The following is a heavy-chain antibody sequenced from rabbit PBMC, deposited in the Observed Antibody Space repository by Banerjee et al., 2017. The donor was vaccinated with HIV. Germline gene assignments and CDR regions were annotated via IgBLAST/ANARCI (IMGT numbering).Heavy chain of an antibody. CDR2: IDADSIGNT. V-gene: IGHV1S45*01. Sequence: QQQLEESGGGLVQPGGSLTLSCKASGFSFSSSYWICWVRQAPGKGLEWIACIDADSIGNTYYASWVNGRFPISKTSNTVTLQMTSLTLADTATYFCARGAVNAFDLWGQGTLVTVS. CDR1: GFSFSSSYW. J-gene: IGHJ4*01. CDR3: ARGAVNAFDL.